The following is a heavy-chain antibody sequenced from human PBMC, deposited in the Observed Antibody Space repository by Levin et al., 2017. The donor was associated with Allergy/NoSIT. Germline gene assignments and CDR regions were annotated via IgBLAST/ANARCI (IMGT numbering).Heavy chain of an antibody. CDR3: ARGPFAAAAHY. Sequence: GESLKISCAASGFTFRDYYMSWIRPAPGKGLELVSYISGTSSAIIYADSVKGRFTISRTNAQNSLYLQMNSLRAEDTAVYFCARGPFAAAAHYWGQGTLVTVSS. V-gene: IGHV3-11*05. D-gene: IGHD6-13*01. CDR1: GFTFRDYY. J-gene: IGHJ4*02. CDR2: ISGTSSAI.